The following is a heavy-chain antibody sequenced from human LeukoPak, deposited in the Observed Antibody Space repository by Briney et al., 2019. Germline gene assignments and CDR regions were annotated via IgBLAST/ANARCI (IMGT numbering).Heavy chain of an antibody. CDR3: ATPQSGTRAVTANWFAP. V-gene: IGHV3-23*01. CDR1: GCAFWLFA. Sequence: PGGSLRLSSEHSGCAFWLFARCSRSQAPGQGLEWVSTINANSGTRSYAASVRGRFTISRDNSKNTVYLHLNTRRADETTIYYWATPQSGTRAVTANWFAPWGQGTLVVVSS. J-gene: IGHJ5*01. CDR2: INANSGTR. D-gene: IGHD4-11*01.